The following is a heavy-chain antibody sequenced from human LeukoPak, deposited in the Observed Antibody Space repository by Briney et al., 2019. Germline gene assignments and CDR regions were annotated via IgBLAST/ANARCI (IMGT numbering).Heavy chain of an antibody. V-gene: IGHV4-4*07. Sequence: PSATLSLTCNVFGVSISNYFWSWLRQPAGKGLEWIGRFYASGTTYYNPSLRSRVTLSVDTSKNHFSLKLTSVTAADTAVYYCARTHCGGGSCDTFDPWGQGTLVTVSS. CDR3: ARTHCGGGSCDTFDP. CDR2: FYASGTT. CDR1: GVSISNYF. J-gene: IGHJ5*02. D-gene: IGHD2-21*01.